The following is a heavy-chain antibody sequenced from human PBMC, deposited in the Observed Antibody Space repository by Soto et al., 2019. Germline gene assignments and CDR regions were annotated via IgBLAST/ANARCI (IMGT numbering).Heavy chain of an antibody. CDR2: ISYDGSHK. J-gene: IGHJ4*02. CDR1: GPTFSRSG. Sequence: QGQLVESGGGVIQPGRSLRLSCAASGPTFSRSGMHWVRQAPGKGLEWVAVISYDGSHKYYADSVKGRFTISRDSSKNTLYLQMNSLRAEDTAVYYCAKDARRHGYPTDYWGQGTLVTVSS. V-gene: IGHV3-30*18. D-gene: IGHD5-12*01. CDR3: AKDARRHGYPTDY.